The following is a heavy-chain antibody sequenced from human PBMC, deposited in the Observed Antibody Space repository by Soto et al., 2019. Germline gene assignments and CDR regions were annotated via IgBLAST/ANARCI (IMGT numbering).Heavy chain of an antibody. V-gene: IGHV3-66*01. D-gene: IGHD3-22*01. CDR2: IYSGGST. J-gene: IGHJ4*02. CDR1: GFTVSSNY. Sequence: EVQLVESGGGLVQPGGSLRLSCAASGFTVSSNYMSWVRQAPGKGLEWVSVIYSGGSTYYADSVKGRFTISRDNSKNTXXLQMNSLRAEDTAVYYCASSTTYYYDSSGYYPFDYWGQGTLVTVSS. CDR3: ASSTTYYYDSSGYYPFDY.